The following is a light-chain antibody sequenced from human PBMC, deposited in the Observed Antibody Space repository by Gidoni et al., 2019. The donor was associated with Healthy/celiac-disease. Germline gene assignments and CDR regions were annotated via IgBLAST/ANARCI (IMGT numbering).Light chain of an antibody. J-gene: IGKJ1*01. CDR1: QSLLHSNGYNY. CDR2: LGS. CDR3: WQALHTRT. V-gene: IGKV2-28*01. Sequence: DVVMTQSPLALPVTPGEPASISCRSRQSLLHSNGYNYLDWYLQKPGPSPQLLISLGSNRASGVPDRFSGCGSGTDFTLKISRLEADDVGVYYCWQALHTRTFGRGTKVEIK.